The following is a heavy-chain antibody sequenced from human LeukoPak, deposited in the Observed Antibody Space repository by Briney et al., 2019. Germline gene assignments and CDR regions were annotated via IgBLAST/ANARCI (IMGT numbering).Heavy chain of an antibody. D-gene: IGHD2-2*01. V-gene: IGHV3-23*01. CDR2: ISGSGGST. CDR1: GFTFSSYA. Sequence: GGSLRLSCTASGFTFSSYAMSWVRQAPGKGLEWVSAISGSGGSTYYADSVKGRFTISRDNSKNTLYLQMNSLRVEDTAVYYCANRVLGVPAGWGQGTLVPVSS. CDR3: ANRVLGVPAG. J-gene: IGHJ4*02.